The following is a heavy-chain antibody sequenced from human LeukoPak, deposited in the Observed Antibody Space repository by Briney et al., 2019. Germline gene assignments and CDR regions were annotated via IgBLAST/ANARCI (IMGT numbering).Heavy chain of an antibody. Sequence: SETLSLTCNVSSGSISSGTHYWSWVRQRPGKGLEWIGHIFHSGSTYYNPSLQSQGIISIDTSKNQFSLNLNSVTAADTAVYYCARVLTIGGMRFDSWGQGTLVTVSS. J-gene: IGHJ4*02. CDR2: IFHSGST. V-gene: IGHV4-31*01. D-gene: IGHD3-10*01. CDR1: SGSISSGTHY. CDR3: ARVLTIGGMRFDS.